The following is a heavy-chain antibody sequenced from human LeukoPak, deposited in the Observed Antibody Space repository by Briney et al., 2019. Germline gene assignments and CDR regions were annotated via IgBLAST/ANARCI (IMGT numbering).Heavy chain of an antibody. CDR1: GFSFSNTW. D-gene: IGHD6-19*01. Sequence: WGSLRLSCAASGFSFSNTWMNWVRQAPGKGLEWVGRIKSKTDGWTTDYAAPVKGTFTISRDDSKNTLYLQMNSLKSEDTAVYYCTAPSSGWDGGFDYWGQGTLVTVSS. CDR2: IKSKTDGWTT. CDR3: TAPSSGWDGGFDY. V-gene: IGHV3-15*01. J-gene: IGHJ4*02.